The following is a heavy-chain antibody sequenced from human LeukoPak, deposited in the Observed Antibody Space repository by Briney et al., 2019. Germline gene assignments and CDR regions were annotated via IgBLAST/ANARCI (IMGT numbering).Heavy chain of an antibody. CDR3: TRWLQLWSPYYYYYGMDV. Sequence: GGSLRLSCTASGFTFGDYAMSWVRQAPGKGLEWVGFIRSKAYGGTTEYAASVKGRFTISRDDSKSIAYLQMNSLKTEDTAVYYCTRWLQLWSPYYYYYGMDVWGQGTLVTVSS. CDR1: GFTFGDYA. D-gene: IGHD5-18*01. V-gene: IGHV3-49*04. CDR2: IRSKAYGGTT. J-gene: IGHJ6*02.